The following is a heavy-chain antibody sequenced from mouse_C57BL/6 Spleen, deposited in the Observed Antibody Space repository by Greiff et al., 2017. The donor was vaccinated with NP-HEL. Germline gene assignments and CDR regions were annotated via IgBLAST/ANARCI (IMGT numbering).Heavy chain of an antibody. J-gene: IGHJ2*01. CDR3: ARSQLYFDY. CDR2: IRNKANGYTT. CDR1: GFTFTDYY. Sequence: EVKLMESGGGLVQPGGSLSLSCAASGFTFTDYYMSWVRQPPGKALEWLGFIRNKANGYTTEYSASVKGRFTISRDNSQSILYLQMNALRAEDSATYYCARSQLYFDYWAKAPLSQSPQ. D-gene: IGHD4-1*02. V-gene: IGHV7-3*01.